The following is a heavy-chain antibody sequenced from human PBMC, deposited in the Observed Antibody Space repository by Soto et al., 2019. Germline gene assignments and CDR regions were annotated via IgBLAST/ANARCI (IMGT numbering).Heavy chain of an antibody. D-gene: IGHD3-3*01. J-gene: IGHJ3*02. CDR2: IIPIFGTA. CDR1: GGTFSTYV. Sequence: QVQLVQSGAEVKKPGSSVKVSCKASGGTFSTYVISWVRQAPGQGLEWMGGIIPIFGTAKYAQKFQCRVTITADESTSTAYMELSSLRSEDTAVYYCAREIFGVIISGGRDAFDIWGQGTMVTVSS. CDR3: AREIFGVIISGGRDAFDI. V-gene: IGHV1-69*01.